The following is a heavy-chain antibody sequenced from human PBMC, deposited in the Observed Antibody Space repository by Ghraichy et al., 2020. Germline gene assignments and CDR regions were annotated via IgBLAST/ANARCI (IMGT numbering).Heavy chain of an antibody. D-gene: IGHD1-26*01. CDR2: ISGSDSTT. J-gene: IGHJ4*02. Sequence: GGSLRLSCAASGFTSGFTFSSYAMNWVRRAPGKGLEWVSGISGSDSTTYYADSVKGRFTISRSNSKNTLYLQMNSLRAEDTAIYYCAKASWVLVGDTIGYRGQGTLVTVSS. V-gene: IGHV3-23*01. CDR1: GFTFSSYA. CDR3: AKASWVLVGDTIGY.